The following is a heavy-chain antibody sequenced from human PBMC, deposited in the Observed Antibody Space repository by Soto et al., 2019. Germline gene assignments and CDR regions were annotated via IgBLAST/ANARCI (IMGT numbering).Heavy chain of an antibody. CDR2: INHSGST. V-gene: IGHV4-34*01. CDR3: ARGDGSSSSLPTFDY. D-gene: IGHD6-6*01. CDR1: GGSFSGYY. Sequence: SETLSLTCAVYGGSFSGYYWSWILQPPGKGLEWIGEINHSGSTNYNPSLKSRVTISVDTSKNQFSLKLSSVTAADTAVYYCARGDGSSSSLPTFDYWGQGILVTVSS. J-gene: IGHJ4*02.